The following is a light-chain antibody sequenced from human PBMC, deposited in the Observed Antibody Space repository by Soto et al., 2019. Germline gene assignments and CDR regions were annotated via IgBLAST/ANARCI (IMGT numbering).Light chain of an antibody. V-gene: IGLV1-40*01. J-gene: IGLJ2*01. CDR2: GNS. CDR3: QSYDSGLFGLI. Sequence: QSVLTQPPSVSGSPGQRVTISCTWINSNIGAVYDVHWYRHFPGAAPKLLLSGNSHRPSGVPDRFSGSKSGTSASLAITGLQAEDEADYYCQSYDSGLFGLIFGEGTKVTVL. CDR1: NSNIGAVYD.